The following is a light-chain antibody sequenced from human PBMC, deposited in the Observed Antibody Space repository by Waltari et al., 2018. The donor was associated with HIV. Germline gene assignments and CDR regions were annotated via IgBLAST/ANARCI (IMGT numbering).Light chain of an antibody. CDR2: SNK. CDR3: AAWDDSLKGGD. CDR1: SSNIGSNT. Sequence: QSVLTQPPSASGTPGQRVTISCSGSSSNIGSNTVHWYRQLPGTAPKLIIYSNKQRPSVVPDRFSGSTAGTSASLVISGLQSEDEADYYCAAWDDSLKGGDFGTGTKVTVL. V-gene: IGLV1-44*01. J-gene: IGLJ1*01.